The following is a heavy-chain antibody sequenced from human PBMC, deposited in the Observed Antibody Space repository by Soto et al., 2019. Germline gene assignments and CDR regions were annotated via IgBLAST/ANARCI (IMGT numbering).Heavy chain of an antibody. J-gene: IGHJ1*01. D-gene: IGHD3-22*01. V-gene: IGHV3-53*01. CDR3: ARDRVESGYPEYFQH. CDR1: GFTVSSNY. Sequence: LRLSCAASGFTVSSNYMSWVRQAPGKGLEWVSVIYSGGSTYYADSVKGRFTISRDNSKNTLYLQMNSLRAEDTVVYYCARDRVESGYPEYFQHWGQGTLVTVSS. CDR2: IYSGGST.